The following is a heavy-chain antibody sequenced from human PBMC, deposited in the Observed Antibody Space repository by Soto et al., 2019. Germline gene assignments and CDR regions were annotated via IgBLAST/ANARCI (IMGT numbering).Heavy chain of an antibody. CDR2: IIPIFGTA. CDR3: ARDRGSYDILIGEAFDI. D-gene: IGHD3-9*01. J-gene: IGHJ3*02. V-gene: IGHV1-69*13. Sequence: GASVKVSCKASGGTFSSYASSWLRQAPGQGLEWMGGIIPIFGTANYAQKFQGRVTITADESTSTAYMELSSLRSEDTAVYYCARDRGSYDILIGEAFDIWGQGTMVTVSS. CDR1: GGTFSSYA.